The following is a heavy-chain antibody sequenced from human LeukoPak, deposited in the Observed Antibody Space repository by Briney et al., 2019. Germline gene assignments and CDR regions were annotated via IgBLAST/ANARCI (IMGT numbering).Heavy chain of an antibody. J-gene: IGHJ4*02. V-gene: IGHV4-39*01. CDR2: IYYSGIT. Sequence: SETLSLTCTVSGGSISTYYWSWIRQPPGKGLEWLGSIYYSGITHYNPSLKSRVTISVDTSKNQFSLHLYSVTAADTAVFYCARSYYYDYRQIDYWGQGTLVTVSS. CDR3: ARSYYYDYRQIDY. CDR1: GGSISTYY. D-gene: IGHD3-22*01.